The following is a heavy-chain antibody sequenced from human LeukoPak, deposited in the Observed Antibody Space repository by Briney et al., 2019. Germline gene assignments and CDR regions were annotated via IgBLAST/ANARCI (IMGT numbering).Heavy chain of an antibody. V-gene: IGHV3-74*01. CDR2: INSDGSST. J-gene: IGHJ6*02. D-gene: IGHD3-22*01. Sequence: GGSLRLSCAASGFTFSSYWMHWVRQALGKGLVWVSRINSDGSSTSYADSVKGRFTISRDNAKNTLYLQMNSLRAEDTAVYYCARAYDSSGYYLYYYYYGMDVWGQGTTVTVSS. CDR3: ARAYDSSGYYLYYYYYGMDV. CDR1: GFTFSSYW.